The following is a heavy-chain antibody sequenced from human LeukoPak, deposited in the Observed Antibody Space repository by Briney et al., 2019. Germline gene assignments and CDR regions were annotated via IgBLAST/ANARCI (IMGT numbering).Heavy chain of an antibody. CDR1: GGSISSSNW. J-gene: IGHJ3*02. CDR2: IYHSGST. V-gene: IGHV4-4*02. CDR3: AKSLGYCSGGSCNYDAFDI. Sequence: SETLSLTCAVSGGSISSSNWWSWVRQPPGKGLEWIGEIYHSGSTNYNPSLKSRVTISVDKSKNQFSLKLSSVTAADTAVYYCAKSLGYCSGGSCNYDAFDIWGQGTMVTVSS. D-gene: IGHD2-15*01.